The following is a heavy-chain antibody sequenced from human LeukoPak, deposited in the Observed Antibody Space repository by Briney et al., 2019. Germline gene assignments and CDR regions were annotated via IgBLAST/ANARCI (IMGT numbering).Heavy chain of an antibody. CDR3: AKGSSWSFDY. CDR1: GFMFNTYV. Sequence: PGGSLRPSCAASGFMFNTYVMHWVRQAPGKGLEWVAFIRYDGSNKYYADSVKGRFTISRDNSKNTLYLQMNSLRTEDTAVYYCAKGSSWSFDYWGQGTLATVSS. J-gene: IGHJ4*02. CDR2: IRYDGSNK. D-gene: IGHD6-13*01. V-gene: IGHV3-30*02.